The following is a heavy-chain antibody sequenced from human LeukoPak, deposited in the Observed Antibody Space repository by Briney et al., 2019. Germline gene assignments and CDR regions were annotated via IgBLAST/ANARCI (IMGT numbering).Heavy chain of an antibody. CDR1: GLTVSSNY. CDR3: ARDWASDYGDYGY. J-gene: IGHJ4*02. V-gene: IGHV3-53*01. Sequence: GGSLRLSCAASGLTVSSNYMSWVRQAPGKGLEWVSVIYSGGSTYYADSVKGRFTISRDNSKNTLYLQMNSLRTEDTAVYYCARDWASDYGDYGYWGQGTLVTVSS. D-gene: IGHD4-17*01. CDR2: IYSGGST.